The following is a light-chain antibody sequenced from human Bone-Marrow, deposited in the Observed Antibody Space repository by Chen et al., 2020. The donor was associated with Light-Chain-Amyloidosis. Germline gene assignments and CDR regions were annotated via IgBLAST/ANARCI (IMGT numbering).Light chain of an antibody. J-gene: IGLJ2*01. Sequence: YELAQPPSVSVSPGQTARITCSGDDLPTKYAYWYQQKPGQAPVLVIHRYTERPSGISERFSGSSSGTTATLTISGVQAEDEADYHCQSADSSGTYEVIFGGGTKLTVL. CDR2: RYT. CDR1: DLPTKY. CDR3: QSADSSGTYEVI. V-gene: IGLV3-25*03.